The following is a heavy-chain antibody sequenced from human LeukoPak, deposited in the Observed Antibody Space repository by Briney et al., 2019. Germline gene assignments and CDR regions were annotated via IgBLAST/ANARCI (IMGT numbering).Heavy chain of an antibody. D-gene: IGHD5-24*01. CDR1: GYIFTSYW. CDR2: IYPGDSDT. CDR3: ARHEEMATITSGMDV. J-gene: IGHJ6*03. Sequence: GGSLRLSCRGSGYIFTSYWIGWVRQMPGKGLEWMGIIYPGDSDTRYSPSFQGQVTISADKSISTAYLQWSSLKASDTAMYYCARHEEMATITSGMDVWGKGTTVTVSS. V-gene: IGHV5-51*01.